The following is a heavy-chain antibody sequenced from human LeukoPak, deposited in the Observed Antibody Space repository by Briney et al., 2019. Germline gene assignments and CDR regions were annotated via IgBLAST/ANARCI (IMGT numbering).Heavy chain of an antibody. CDR2: INPSGGST. CDR3: ASTDRHYYDSSGYLDY. D-gene: IGHD3-22*01. Sequence: ASVKVSCKASGYTFTSYYMHWVRQAPGQGLEWMGIINPSGGSTSYAQKFQGRVTMTRDTSTSTVYMELSSLSSEDTAVYYCASTDRHYYDSSGYLDYWGQGTLVTVSS. V-gene: IGHV1-46*01. J-gene: IGHJ4*02. CDR1: GYTFTSYY.